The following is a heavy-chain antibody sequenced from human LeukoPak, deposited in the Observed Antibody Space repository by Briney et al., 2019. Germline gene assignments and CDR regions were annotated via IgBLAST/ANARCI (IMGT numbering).Heavy chain of an antibody. D-gene: IGHD6-13*01. CDR3: ARGGMYSSSGGDFDY. J-gene: IGHJ4*02. Sequence: ASVKVSCKASGYTFTSYYMHWVRQAPGQGLEWMGWINPDSGGTNYAQKFQGWVTMTRDTSITTVYMELSRLRSDVTAVYYCARGGMYSSSGGDFDYWGQGTLVTFSS. CDR2: INPDSGGT. V-gene: IGHV1-2*04. CDR1: GYTFTSYY.